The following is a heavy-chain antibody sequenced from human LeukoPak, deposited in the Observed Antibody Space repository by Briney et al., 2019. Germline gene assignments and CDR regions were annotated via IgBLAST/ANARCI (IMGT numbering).Heavy chain of an antibody. CDR2: INTNTGNP. CDR3: ARVESVAGGPNPKIHDY. Sequence: GASVKVSCKASGYTFTSYAMNWVRQAPGQGLEWMGWINTNTGNPTYAQGFTGRFVFSLDTSVSTAYLQISSLKAEDTAVYYCARVESVAGGPNPKIHDYWGQGTLATVSS. D-gene: IGHD6-19*01. V-gene: IGHV7-4-1*02. CDR1: GYTFTSYA. J-gene: IGHJ4*02.